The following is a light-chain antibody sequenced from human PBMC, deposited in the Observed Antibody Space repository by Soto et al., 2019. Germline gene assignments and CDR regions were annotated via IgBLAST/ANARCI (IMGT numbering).Light chain of an antibody. Sequence: QLTQSPSSLSASVGDRVIITCRASQRVSRSLNWYQQTAGRPPKLXXFAASSLHSGVLSRFSGAGSGTHYTLTIISLQPEDFATYYCQQNAITPPWTFGQGTKVDIK. CDR1: QRVSRS. V-gene: IGKV1-39*01. J-gene: IGKJ1*01. CDR3: QQNAITPPWT. CDR2: AAS.